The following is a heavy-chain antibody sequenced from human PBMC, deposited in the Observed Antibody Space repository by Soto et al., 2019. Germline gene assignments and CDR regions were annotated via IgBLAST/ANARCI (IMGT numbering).Heavy chain of an antibody. J-gene: IGHJ4*02. V-gene: IGHV1-18*01. D-gene: IGHD3-22*01. CDR2: ISAYNGNT. CDR3: ARLTLAHDSSGYHIFDY. Sequence: ASVKVSCKASGYTFTSYGISWVRQAPGQGLEWMGWISAYNGNTNYAQKLQGRVTMTTDTSINTAYLEWSSLKASDSAMYYCARLTLAHDSSGYHIFDYWGLGTLVTVSS. CDR1: GYTFTSYG.